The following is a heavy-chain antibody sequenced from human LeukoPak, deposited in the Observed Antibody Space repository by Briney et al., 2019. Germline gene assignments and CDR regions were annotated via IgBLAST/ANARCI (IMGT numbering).Heavy chain of an antibody. J-gene: IGHJ4*02. CDR3: ARDSSSGWYYFDY. D-gene: IGHD6-19*01. Sequence: ASVKVSCKASGYTFTGYYIHWVRQAPGQGLEWMGWINPNSGDTKYAQKFQGRVTMTRDTSISTAYMELSRLRSDDTAVYYCARDSSSGWYYFDYWGQGTLVTVSS. V-gene: IGHV1-2*02. CDR1: GYTFTGYY. CDR2: INPNSGDT.